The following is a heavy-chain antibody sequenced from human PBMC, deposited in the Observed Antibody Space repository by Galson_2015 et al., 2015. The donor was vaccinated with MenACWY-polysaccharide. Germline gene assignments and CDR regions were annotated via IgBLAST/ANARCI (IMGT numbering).Heavy chain of an antibody. CDR2: ISGRGSNT. D-gene: IGHD6-19*01. CDR3: AKLRGSDWRDFDY. V-gene: IGHV3-23*01. J-gene: IGHJ4*02. Sequence: RLSCAASGLTFSSSAMSWVRQAPGQGLGWVSEISGRGSNTYYADSVKGRFTISRDNSKNTLFLQMNTLRAEDTAIYFCAKLRGSDWRDFDYWGQGTLVTVSS. CDR1: GLTFSSSA.